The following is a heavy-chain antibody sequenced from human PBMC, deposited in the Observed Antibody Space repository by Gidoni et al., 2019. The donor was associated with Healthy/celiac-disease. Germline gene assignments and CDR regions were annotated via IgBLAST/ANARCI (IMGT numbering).Heavy chain of an antibody. CDR2: ISSSSSTI. CDR3: ARAAPYYYDGNDAFDI. CDR1: GFTVSSYS. Sequence: EVQLVESGGGWVQPGGSLRRSCAASGFTVSSYSMNWVRQAPGKVLEWVSYISSSSSTIYYAASVKGRFTISRDNAKNSLYLQMTSLRAEDTAVYYCARAAPYYYDGNDAFDIWGQGTMVTVSS. V-gene: IGHV3-48*01. J-gene: IGHJ3*02. D-gene: IGHD3-22*01.